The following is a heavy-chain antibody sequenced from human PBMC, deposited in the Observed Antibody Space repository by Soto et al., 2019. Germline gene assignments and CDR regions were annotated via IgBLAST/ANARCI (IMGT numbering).Heavy chain of an antibody. CDR3: PGEILFDC. D-gene: IGHD2-15*01. V-gene: IGHV1-3*05. CDR1: EYTFTNYA. J-gene: IGHJ4*02. Sequence: QVQLVQAGAEEKKPGASVKVSCKASEYTFTNYALHWVRQAPGERLEWMGWINAGNGNTKYSLKFQGRVNITRDTAASTAYMELCRLRSENTTVYYCPGEILFDCWGQGYLRIVSS. CDR2: INAGNGNT.